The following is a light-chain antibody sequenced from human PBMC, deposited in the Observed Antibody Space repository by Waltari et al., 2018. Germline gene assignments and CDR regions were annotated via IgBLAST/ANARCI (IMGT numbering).Light chain of an antibody. V-gene: IGKV1-8*01. CDR3: QQYYSYPRT. J-gene: IGKJ1*01. CDR2: AAS. CDR1: QGISSY. Sequence: AIRMTQSPSSLSASTRVRVTITCWARQGISSYLAWYLKKPGKPPKLLIYAASTLQNGVPSRFSGSGSGTDFTLTISCLQSEDFATYYCQQYYSYPRTFGQGTKVEIK.